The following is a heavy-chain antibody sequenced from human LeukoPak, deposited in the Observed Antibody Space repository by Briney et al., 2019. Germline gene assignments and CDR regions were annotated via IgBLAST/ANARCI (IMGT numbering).Heavy chain of an antibody. J-gene: IGHJ4*02. CDR2: IIPIFGTA. CDR1: GGTFSSYA. V-gene: IGHV1-69*05. D-gene: IGHD2-21*02. CDR3: ASSNLAYCGGDCYSAFDY. Sequence: GSSVKVSCKASGGTFSSYAISWVRQAPGQRLEWRGRIIPIFGTANYAQKFQGRVTNTTHESTSTACMELSSLRSEDTAVYYCASSNLAYCGGDCYSAFDYWGQGTLVTVSS.